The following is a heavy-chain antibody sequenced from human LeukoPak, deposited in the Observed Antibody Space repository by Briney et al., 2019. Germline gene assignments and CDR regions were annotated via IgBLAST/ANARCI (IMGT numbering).Heavy chain of an antibody. D-gene: IGHD1-14*01. CDR2: ISPNSGGT. V-gene: IGHV1-2*02. Sequence: ASVKVSCKASGYTFTGYDMHWVRQAPGQGLEWMGWISPNSGGTNYAQKFQGRVTMTRDTSISTAYMELSSLRSDDTAVYYCARDPTSGTRPEYWGQGILVTVSS. J-gene: IGHJ4*02. CDR3: ARDPTSGTRPEY. CDR1: GYTFTGYD.